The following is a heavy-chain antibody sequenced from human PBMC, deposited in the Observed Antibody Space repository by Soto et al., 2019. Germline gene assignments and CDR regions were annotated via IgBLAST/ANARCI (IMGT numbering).Heavy chain of an antibody. CDR3: AKGVSQYTPLALFDY. V-gene: IGHV3-23*01. Sequence: EVQLLESGGGLVRPGGSLRLSCAASGFTFSSYAMSWVRQAPGKGLEWVSTISGSDGRTYSTDSVKGRFTLSRDNSRNTAYLQMNSLSVEDTAVYYCAKGVSQYTPLALFDYWGRGTRVTVSS. J-gene: IGHJ4*02. D-gene: IGHD5-18*01. CDR2: ISGSDGRT. CDR1: GFTFSSYA.